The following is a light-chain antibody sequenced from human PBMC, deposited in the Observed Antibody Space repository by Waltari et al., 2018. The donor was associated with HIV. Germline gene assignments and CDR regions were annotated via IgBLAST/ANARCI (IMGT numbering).Light chain of an antibody. CDR2: DAS. CDR1: QTVSSH. V-gene: IGKV3-11*01. Sequence: EIVLTQSPATLSLSPGERATLSCRARQTVSSHLAWYQQRPGQAPRLLIYDASNRATGIPARFSGSGSGTDFTLTISTLEPEDFAVYYCQQRSKWPSITFGQGTRLEIK. CDR3: QQRSKWPSIT. J-gene: IGKJ5*01.